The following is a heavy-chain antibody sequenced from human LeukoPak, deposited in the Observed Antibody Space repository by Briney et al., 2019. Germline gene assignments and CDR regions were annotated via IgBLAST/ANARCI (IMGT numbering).Heavy chain of an antibody. Sequence: SETLSLTCTVSGGSISSSSYYWGWIRQPPGKGLEWIGSIYYSGSTYYNPSLKSRVTISVDTSKNQFSLKLSSVTAADTAVYYCARAQYDFWSGYYGAMDVWGKGTTVTVSS. V-gene: IGHV4-39*07. CDR2: IYYSGST. CDR3: ARAQYDFWSGYYGAMDV. CDR1: GGSISSSSYY. J-gene: IGHJ6*03. D-gene: IGHD3-3*01.